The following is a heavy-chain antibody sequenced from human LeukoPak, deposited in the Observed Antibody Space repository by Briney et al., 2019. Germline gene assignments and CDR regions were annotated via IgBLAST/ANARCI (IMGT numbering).Heavy chain of an antibody. J-gene: IGHJ4*02. CDR3: ARGRDWNYLFFDY. D-gene: IGHD1-7*01. CDR2: IYTSGIT. V-gene: IGHV4-4*07. CDR1: GGSISSYY. Sequence: LETLSLTCTVSGGSISSYYWSWIRQPAGKGLEWIGRIYTSGITNYNPSLQSRVTMSVDTSKNQFSLKLNSVTAADTAVYYCARGRDWNYLFFDYWGQGTLVTVSS.